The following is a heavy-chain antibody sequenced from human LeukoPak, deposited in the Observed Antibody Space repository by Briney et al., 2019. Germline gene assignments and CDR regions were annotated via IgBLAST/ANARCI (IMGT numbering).Heavy chain of an antibody. CDR2: IRYDGSNK. CDR1: GFTFSGSA. Sequence: GGSLKLSCAASGFTFSGSAMHWVRQAPGKGLEWVAFIRYDGSNKYYADSVKGRFTISRDNSKNTLYLQMNSLRAEDTAVYYCAKDRRDKFLEALYDAFDIWGQGTMVTVSS. J-gene: IGHJ3*02. CDR3: AKDRRDKFLEALYDAFDI. V-gene: IGHV3-30*02. D-gene: IGHD3-3*01.